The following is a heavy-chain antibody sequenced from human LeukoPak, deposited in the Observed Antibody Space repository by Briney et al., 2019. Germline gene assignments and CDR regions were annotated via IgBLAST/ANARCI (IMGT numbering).Heavy chain of an antibody. V-gene: IGHV1-2*02. CDR1: GYTFTAYY. CDR2: INPNSGGT. CDR3: ARSDCSSTSCYGP. D-gene: IGHD2-2*01. J-gene: IGHJ5*02. Sequence: ASVKVSCKASGYTFTAYYMHWVRQAPGQGLEWMGWINPNSGGTNYAQKFQGRVTMTRDTSISTAYMELSRLRSDDTAVYYCARSDCSSTSCYGPWGQGTLVTVSS.